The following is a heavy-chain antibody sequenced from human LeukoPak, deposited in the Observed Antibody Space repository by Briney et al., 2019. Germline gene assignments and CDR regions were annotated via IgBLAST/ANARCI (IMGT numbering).Heavy chain of an antibody. CDR2: INPNSGGT. CDR1: GYTFTGYY. V-gene: IGHV1-2*02. D-gene: IGHD2-15*01. J-gene: IGHJ6*02. CDR3: ARDYVVVVAATVPYYGMDV. Sequence: ASVKVSCEASGYTFTGYYMHWVRQAPGQGLEWMGWINPNSGGTNYAQKFRGRVTMTRDTSISTAYMELSRLRSDDTAVYYCARDYVVVVAATVPYYGMDVWGQGTTVTVSS.